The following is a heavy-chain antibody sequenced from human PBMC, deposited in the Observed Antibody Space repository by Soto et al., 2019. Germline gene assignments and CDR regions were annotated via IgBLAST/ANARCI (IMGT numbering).Heavy chain of an antibody. V-gene: IGHV4-59*01. J-gene: IGHJ5*02. D-gene: IGHD4-17*01. CDR2: IYYSGST. Sequence: SETLSLTCTVSGGSISSYYWSWIRQPPGKGLEWIGYIYYSGSTNYNPSLKSRVTISVDTSKNQFSLKLSSVTAADTAVYYCARGPLLPTVGYNWFDPWGREPWSPSPQ. CDR1: GGSISSYY. CDR3: ARGPLLPTVGYNWFDP.